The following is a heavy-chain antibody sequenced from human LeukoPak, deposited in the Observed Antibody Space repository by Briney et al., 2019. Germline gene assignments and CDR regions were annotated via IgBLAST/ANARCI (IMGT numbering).Heavy chain of an antibody. CDR3: ARGGRYSYGYRRGTINWFDP. Sequence: SETLSLTCAVSDDSFSSHYWTWIRQPPGKGLEWIGYISYIGRTNYNPSLKSRVTISVDTSKNQFSLKLSSVTAADTAVYYCARGGRYSYGYRRGTINWFDPWGQGTLVTVSS. D-gene: IGHD5-18*01. V-gene: IGHV4-59*11. CDR1: DDSFSSHY. J-gene: IGHJ5*02. CDR2: ISYIGRT.